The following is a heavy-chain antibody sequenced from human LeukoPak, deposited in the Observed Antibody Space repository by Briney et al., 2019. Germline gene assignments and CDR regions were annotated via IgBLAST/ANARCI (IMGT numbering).Heavy chain of an antibody. CDR3: ARGAAPSKYYYYYYYMDV. CDR2: MNPNSGNT. D-gene: IGHD6-13*01. CDR1: GYTFTSYD. V-gene: IGHV1-8*03. J-gene: IGHJ6*03. Sequence: ASVKVSCKASGYTFTSYDINWVRQATGQGLEWMGWMNPNSGNTGYAQKFQGRVTITRNTSISTAYMELSSLRSEDTAMYYCARGAAPSKYYYYYYYMDVWGKGTTVTVSS.